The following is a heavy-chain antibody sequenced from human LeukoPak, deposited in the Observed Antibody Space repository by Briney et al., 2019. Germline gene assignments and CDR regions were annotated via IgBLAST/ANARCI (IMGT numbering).Heavy chain of an antibody. CDR1: GGSISSYY. J-gene: IGHJ3*02. D-gene: IGHD4-23*01. Sequence: SETLSLTCTVSGGSISSYYWSWIRQPPGKGLEWIGYIYYSGSTNYNPSLKSRITISVDTSKNQFSPKLSSVTAADTAVYYCARHYGENSRDAFDIWGQGTMVTVSS. CDR3: ARHYGENSRDAFDI. V-gene: IGHV4-59*08. CDR2: IYYSGST.